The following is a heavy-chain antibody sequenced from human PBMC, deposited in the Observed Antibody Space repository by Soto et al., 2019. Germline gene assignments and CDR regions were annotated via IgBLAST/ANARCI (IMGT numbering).Heavy chain of an antibody. V-gene: IGHV3-74*01. D-gene: IGHD3-22*01. CDR3: ARGLSSSSPNYYYYGMDV. CDR1: GFTFSSYW. CDR2: INSDGSST. Sequence: EVQLVESGGGLVQPGGSLRLSCAASGFTFSSYWMHWVRQAPGKGLVWVSRINSDGSSTSYAGSVKGRFTISRDNAKNTLYLQMNSLRAEDTAVYYCARGLSSSSPNYYYYGMDVWGQGTTVTVSS. J-gene: IGHJ6*02.